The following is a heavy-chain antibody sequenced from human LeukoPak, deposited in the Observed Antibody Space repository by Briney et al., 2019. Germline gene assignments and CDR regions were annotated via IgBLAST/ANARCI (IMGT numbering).Heavy chain of an antibody. D-gene: IGHD3-22*01. Sequence: SVKLSCKASGYTFTGYYMHWVRQAPGQGLEWTGWINPNSGGTNYAQKFQSRVTMTRDTSISTAYMELSRLRSDDTAVYYCARGGGYYYDSSGYKDFDYWGQGTLAIVSS. J-gene: IGHJ4*02. CDR3: ARGGGYYYDSSGYKDFDY. V-gene: IGHV1-2*02. CDR2: INPNSGGT. CDR1: GYTFTGYY.